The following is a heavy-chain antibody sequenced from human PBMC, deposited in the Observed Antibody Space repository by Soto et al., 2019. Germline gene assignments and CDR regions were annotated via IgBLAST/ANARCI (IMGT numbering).Heavy chain of an antibody. J-gene: IGHJ4*02. CDR1: GYRLDAAW. CDR3: ARPITHVCEF. D-gene: IGHD3-16*01. CDR2: IKPGGSDL. Sequence: PGESLKISCKGVGYRLDAAWIGWVRQMPGKGLEWMCIIKPGGSDLRSSPSFRGQVTFSADAAVITAYLQCDSLKASDTSMCYCARPITHVCEFWGQGTLVPVS. V-gene: IGHV5-51*01.